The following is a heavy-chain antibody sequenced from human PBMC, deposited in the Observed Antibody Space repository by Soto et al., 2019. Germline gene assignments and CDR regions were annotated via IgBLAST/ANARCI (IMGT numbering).Heavy chain of an antibody. CDR2: INPSGGNT. J-gene: IGHJ6*02. CDR3: ARDQGDSSSWYYYGMYV. Sequence: ASVKVSCNASGYTFTSYYMHWVRQAPGQRLELMGVINPSGGNTNYPQKFQGRVTMTRDTSTSTVSMELSSLRSEDTAMYYCARDQGDSSSWYYYGMYVWGQGTTVTSP. CDR1: GYTFTSYY. D-gene: IGHD6-13*01. V-gene: IGHV1-46*01.